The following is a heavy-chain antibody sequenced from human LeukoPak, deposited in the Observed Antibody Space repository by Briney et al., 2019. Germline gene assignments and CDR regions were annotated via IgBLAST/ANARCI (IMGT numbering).Heavy chain of an antibody. CDR3: ASHQYYYDSSGYYYDYYYGMDV. D-gene: IGHD3-22*01. CDR1: GYTFTSYA. CDR2: INAGNGNT. Sequence: ASVKVSCKASGYTFTSYAMHWVRQAPGQRLEWMGWINAGNGNTKYSQKFQGRVTITRDTSASTAYMELSSLRSEDTAVYYCASHQYYYDSSGYYYDYYYGMDVWGQGTTVTVSS. J-gene: IGHJ6*02. V-gene: IGHV1-3*01.